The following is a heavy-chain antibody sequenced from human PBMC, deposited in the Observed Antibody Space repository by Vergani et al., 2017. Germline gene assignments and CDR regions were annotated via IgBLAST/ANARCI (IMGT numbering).Heavy chain of an antibody. J-gene: IGHJ4*02. CDR1: GFTFSAYW. Sequence: EVLLVESGGGLVQPGGSLRLSCAASGFTFSAYWMNWVRQAPGKGLEWVANIKQDGSEKYYVDSVKGRFTISRDNANNLVYLQMSSVRADDTAVYYCARSLVAGKGGYWGQGTRVAVSS. CDR3: ARSLVAGKGGY. V-gene: IGHV3-7*03. D-gene: IGHD6-19*01. CDR2: IKQDGSEK.